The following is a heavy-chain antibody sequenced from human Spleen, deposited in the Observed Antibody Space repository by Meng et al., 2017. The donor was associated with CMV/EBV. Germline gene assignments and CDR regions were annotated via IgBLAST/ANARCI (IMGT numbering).Heavy chain of an antibody. Sequence: GESLKISCAASGFTFSDYYMSWIRQAPGKGLEWVAVISYDGSDRFYTDSVKGRFTISRDNSKNTVSLQMNGLSAEDSAIYYCARDYYRDLWSGHFSDFWGQGTLVTVSS. CDR3: ARDYYRDLWSGHFSDF. CDR2: ISYDGSDR. V-gene: IGHV3-30*10. CDR1: GFTFSDYY. D-gene: IGHD3-3*01. J-gene: IGHJ4*02.